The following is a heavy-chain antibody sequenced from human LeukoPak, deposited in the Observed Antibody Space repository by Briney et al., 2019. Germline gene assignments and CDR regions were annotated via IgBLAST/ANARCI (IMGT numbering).Heavy chain of an antibody. CDR2: ISGSGGST. J-gene: IGHJ6*03. CDR3: AKDPRGSGSYFNYYYYNYMDV. CDR1: GFTFSSYA. D-gene: IGHD3-10*01. V-gene: IGHV3-23*01. Sequence: GGSLRLSCAASGFTFSSYAMSWVRQAPGKGLEWVSAISGSGGSTYYADSVKGRFSISRDNSKNTLYLQMNSLRAEDTAVYSCAKDPRGSGSYFNYYYYNYMDVWGKGTTVTVSS.